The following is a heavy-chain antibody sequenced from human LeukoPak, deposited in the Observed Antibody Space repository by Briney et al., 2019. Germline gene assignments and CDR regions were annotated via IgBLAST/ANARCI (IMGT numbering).Heavy chain of an antibody. V-gene: IGHV3-48*03. CDR2: ISSSGSTI. D-gene: IGHD1-26*01. CDR3: ARGSSGTRPNWFDP. J-gene: IGHJ5*02. CDR1: GSTFSSYE. Sequence: GGSLRLSCAASGSTFSSYEMNWVRQAPGKGLEWVSYISSSGSTIYYADSVKGRFTISRDNAKNSLYLQMNSLRAEDTAVYYCARGSSGTRPNWFDPWGQGTLVTVSS.